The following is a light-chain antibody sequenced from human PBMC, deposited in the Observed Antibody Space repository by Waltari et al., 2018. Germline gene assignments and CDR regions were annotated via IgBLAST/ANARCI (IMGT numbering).Light chain of an antibody. J-gene: IGLJ3*02. CDR2: EAS. V-gene: IGLV2-23*01. CDR1: SRDVGPYNL. CDR3: CSYACSGSWV. Sequence: QSALTQPASVSGSPGQSISISCIGTSRDVGPYNLVSWYQHHPGKAPKLIVFEASKRPSGVFNRFSGSKAANTASLIISGLQADDEADYYCCSYACSGSWVFGGGTKVTVI.